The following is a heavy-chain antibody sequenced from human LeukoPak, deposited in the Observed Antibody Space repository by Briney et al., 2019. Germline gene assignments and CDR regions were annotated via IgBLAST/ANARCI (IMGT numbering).Heavy chain of an antibody. CDR3: ARGGAYCGGDCYLEYYYYMDV. V-gene: IGHV1-46*01. Sequence: ASVKVSCKASGYTFTSYYMHWVRQAPGQGLEWMGIINPSGGSTSYAQKFQGRVTMTRDMSTSTVYMELSSLRSEDTAVYYCARGGAYCGGDCYLEYYYYMDVWGKGTTVTVSS. D-gene: IGHD2-21*02. CDR1: GYTFTSYY. J-gene: IGHJ6*03. CDR2: INPSGGST.